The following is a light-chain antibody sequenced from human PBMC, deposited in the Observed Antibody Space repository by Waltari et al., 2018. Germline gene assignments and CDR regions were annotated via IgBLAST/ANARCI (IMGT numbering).Light chain of an antibody. CDR1: QSIGKY. CDR2: ASS. Sequence: IVLTQSPGTLSLSPGERATISCRASQSIGKYLVWYQQKPGQAPRLLIYASSSRATGVPDRFSGSGSGTDFSLTFSRLEPEDFAVYYCQNHERLPATFGQGTKVEIK. J-gene: IGKJ1*01. CDR3: QNHERLPAT. V-gene: IGKV3-20*01.